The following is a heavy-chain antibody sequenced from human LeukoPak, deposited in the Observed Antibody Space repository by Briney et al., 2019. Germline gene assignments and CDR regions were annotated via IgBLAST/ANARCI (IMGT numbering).Heavy chain of an antibody. CDR3: ARGGRYYYGSGSYHVFFDY. V-gene: IGHV1-2*02. CDR2: INPNSGGT. J-gene: IGHJ4*02. D-gene: IGHD3-10*01. CDR1: GYTFTSYD. Sequence: ASVKVSCKASGYTFTSYDINWVRQAPGQGLEWMGWINPNSGGTNYAQKFQGRVTMTRDTSISTAYMELSRLRSDDTAVYYCARGGRYYYGSGSYHVFFDYWGQGTLVTVSS.